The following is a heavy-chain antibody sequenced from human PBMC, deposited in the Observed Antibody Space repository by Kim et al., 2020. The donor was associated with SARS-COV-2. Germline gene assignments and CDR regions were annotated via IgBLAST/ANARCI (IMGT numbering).Heavy chain of an antibody. CDR3: AREQTAAGTTSFGS. Sequence: YAASVKCRFTICRDNTKNKPYPQRNCLRAEDTAVYYCAREQTAAGTTSFGSWGQGTLVTVSS. V-gene: IGHV3-74*01. D-gene: IGHD6-13*01. J-gene: IGHJ4*02.